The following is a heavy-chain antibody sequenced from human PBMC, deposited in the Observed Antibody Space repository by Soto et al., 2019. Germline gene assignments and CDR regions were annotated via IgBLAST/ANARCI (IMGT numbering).Heavy chain of an antibody. J-gene: IGHJ5*02. CDR1: GGSISSSSYY. CDR2: IYYSGST. Sequence: QLQLQESGPGLVKPSETLSLTCTVSGGSISSSSYYWGWIRQPPGKGLEWIGSIYYSGSTYYNPSLKSRVTISVDTSKNQFSLKLSSVTAADTAVYYCARHYYDFWSGHQIGGNWFDPWGQGTLVTVSS. CDR3: ARHYYDFWSGHQIGGNWFDP. D-gene: IGHD3-3*01. V-gene: IGHV4-39*01.